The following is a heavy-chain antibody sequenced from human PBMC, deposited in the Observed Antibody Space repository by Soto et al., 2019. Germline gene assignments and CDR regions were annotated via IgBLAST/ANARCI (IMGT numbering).Heavy chain of an antibody. V-gene: IGHV3-30*18. CDR1: GFTFSSYG. J-gene: IGHJ4*02. CDR3: AKGLVSYYFDY. Sequence: LRLSCAASGFTFSSYGMHWVRQAPGKGLEWVAVISYDGSNKYYADSVKGRFTISRDNSKNTLYLQMNSLRAEDTAVYYCAKGLVSYYFDYWGQGTLVTVSS. CDR2: ISYDGSNK. D-gene: IGHD3-10*01.